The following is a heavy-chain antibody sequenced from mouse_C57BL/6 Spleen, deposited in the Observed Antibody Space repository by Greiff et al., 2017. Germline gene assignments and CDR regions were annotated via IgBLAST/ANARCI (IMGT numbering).Heavy chain of an antibody. CDR3: ARPNDYGGYYFDY. D-gene: IGHD2-4*01. CDR1: GFTFSDYG. J-gene: IGHJ2*01. V-gene: IGHV5-17*01. Sequence: EVQRVESGGGFVKPGGSLKLSCAASGFTFSDYGMHWVRQAPEKGLEWVAYISSGSSTTDYAYTVKGRLTISRDKAKNTPFLQLTRLRSEDTAMYYGARPNDYGGYYFDYWGQGTTLTVSS. CDR2: ISSGSSTT.